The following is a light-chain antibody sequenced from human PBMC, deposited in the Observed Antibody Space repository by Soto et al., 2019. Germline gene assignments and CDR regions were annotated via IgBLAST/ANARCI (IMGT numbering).Light chain of an antibody. CDR1: SGEVTSGNY. J-gene: IGLJ2*01. CDR2: STN. CDR3: LLYYGGQLGV. V-gene: IGLV7-43*01. Sequence: QAVVTQEPSLTVSPGGTVTLTCATSSGEVTSGNYPNWFQQKPGQAPRALIYSTNHKYSWTPARFSGSLLGGKAALTLSGVQPEDEADYYCLLYYGGQLGVFGGGTQLTVL.